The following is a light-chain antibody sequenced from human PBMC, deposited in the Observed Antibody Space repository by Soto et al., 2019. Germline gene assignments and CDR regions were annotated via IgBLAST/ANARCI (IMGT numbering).Light chain of an antibody. Sequence: DIVMTQSPDFLAVSVGERATINCKSSQPVLDSSTNKNYLAWYQQKPGQPPKLLIYWAYYRESGVPDRFSGSGSETDFTLTISSLQAEDVALYFCQQFSVSPWTFGQGTKVEIK. CDR3: QQFSVSPWT. V-gene: IGKV4-1*01. J-gene: IGKJ1*01. CDR2: WAY. CDR1: QPVLDSSTNKNY.